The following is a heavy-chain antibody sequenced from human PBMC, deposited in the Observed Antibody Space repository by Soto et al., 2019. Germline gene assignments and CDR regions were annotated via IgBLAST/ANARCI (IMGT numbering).Heavy chain of an antibody. CDR3: ARERGIAVDYYYYYGMDV. D-gene: IGHD6-19*01. J-gene: IGHJ6*02. V-gene: IGHV3-21*01. Sequence: EVQLVESGGGLVKPGGSLRLSCAASGFTFSSYSMNWVRQAPGKGLEWVSSISSSSSYIYYADSVKGRFTISRDNAKNSPYLQMNSLRAEDTAVYYCARERGIAVDYYYYYGMDVWGQGTTVTVSS. CDR1: GFTFSSYS. CDR2: ISSSSSYI.